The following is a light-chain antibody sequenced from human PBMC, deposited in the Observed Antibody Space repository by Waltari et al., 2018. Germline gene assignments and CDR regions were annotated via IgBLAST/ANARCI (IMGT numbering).Light chain of an antibody. CDR3: MQALQTPLT. J-gene: IGKJ4*01. V-gene: IGKV2-28*01. Sequence: EIVLTQSPLSLPVTPGEPASISCRSSQSLLYSNGYNYLDWYLQKPVQSPQLLMYLGSNRAAGVPDRFSGSGSGTDFTLKITRVEAEDVGVYYCMQALQTPLTFGGGTKVEIK. CDR1: QSLLYSNGYNY. CDR2: LGS.